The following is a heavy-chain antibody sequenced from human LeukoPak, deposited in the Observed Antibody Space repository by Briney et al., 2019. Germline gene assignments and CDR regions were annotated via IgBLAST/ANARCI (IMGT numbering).Heavy chain of an antibody. V-gene: IGHV3-74*01. CDR2: INSDGNST. D-gene: IGHD4-17*01. Sequence: PGGSLRLSCAASGFTFSTYWMHWVRQAPGKGLVWVSRINSDGNSTRYADSVKGRFTISRDNSKNTLYLQMNSLRAEDTAVYYCASPSTVTTDHDAFDIWGQGTMVTVSS. J-gene: IGHJ3*02. CDR3: ASPSTVTTDHDAFDI. CDR1: GFTFSTYW.